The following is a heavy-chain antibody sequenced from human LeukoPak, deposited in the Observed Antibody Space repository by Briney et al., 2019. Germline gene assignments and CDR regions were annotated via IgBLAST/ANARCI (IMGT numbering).Heavy chain of an antibody. V-gene: IGHV3-23*01. CDR1: GFTFSSYA. D-gene: IGHD3-3*01. Sequence: GGSLRLSCAASGFTFSSYAMSWVRQAPEKGLEWVATISGSGGGTYYADSVRGRFTISRDDSENTLYLQMNSLRAEDTAVYYCASGPPFLKYFEYWGQGTLVTVSS. J-gene: IGHJ4*02. CDR3: ASGPPFLKYFEY. CDR2: ISGSGGGT.